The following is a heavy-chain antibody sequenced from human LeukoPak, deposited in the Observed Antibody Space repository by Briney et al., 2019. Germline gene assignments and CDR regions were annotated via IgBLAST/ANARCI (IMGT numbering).Heavy chain of an antibody. V-gene: IGHV3-11*04. CDR3: ARAGWFGRNWFDP. CDR2: ISSSGSTI. CDR1: GFTFSDYY. Sequence: GGSLRLSCAASGFTFSDYYMSWIRQAPGKGLEWVSYISSSGSTIYYADSVKGRFTISSDNAKNSLYLQMNSLRAEDTAVYYCARAGWFGRNWFDPWGQGTLVTVSS. J-gene: IGHJ5*02. D-gene: IGHD3-10*01.